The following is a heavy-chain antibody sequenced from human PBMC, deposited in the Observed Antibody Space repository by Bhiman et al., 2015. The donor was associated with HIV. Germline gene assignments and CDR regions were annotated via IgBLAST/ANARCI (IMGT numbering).Heavy chain of an antibody. CDR1: GFTFSSYS. Sequence: EVQVVESGGGLVKPGGSLRLSCAASGFTFSSYSMNWVRQAPGKGLEWVSFISSSSSYIYYADSVKGRFTISRDNAKNSLYLQMNSLRAEDTAVYYCARGTGTTTFDHWGQGILVTVSS. CDR3: ARGTGTTTFDH. D-gene: IGHD1-7*01. J-gene: IGHJ4*02. V-gene: IGHV3-21*01. CDR2: ISSSSSYI.